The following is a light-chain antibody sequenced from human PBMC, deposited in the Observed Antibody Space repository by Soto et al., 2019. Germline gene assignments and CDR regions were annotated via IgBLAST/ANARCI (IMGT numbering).Light chain of an antibody. CDR1: QSISNW. CDR2: KAS. Sequence: DIQMTQSPSTLSASVGDRVTITCRASQSISNWLAWYQQKPGKAPKLLIYKASSLEGGVPSRFSGSGSGTEFTLSISNLQPDDFATYYCQQYNTDSQTFGQGTKVEIK. J-gene: IGKJ1*01. V-gene: IGKV1-5*03. CDR3: QQYNTDSQT.